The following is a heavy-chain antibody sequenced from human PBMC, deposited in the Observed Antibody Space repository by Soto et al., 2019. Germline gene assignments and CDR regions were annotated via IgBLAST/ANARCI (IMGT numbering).Heavy chain of an antibody. CDR2: IWYDGSNK. D-gene: IGHD1-26*01. J-gene: IGHJ2*01. Sequence: ESGGGVVQPGRSLRLSCAASGFTFSSYGMHWVRQAPGKGLEWVAVIWYDGSNKYYADSVKGRFTISRDNSKNTLYLQMNSLRAEDTAVYYCAREGGSGSYYWYFDLWGRGTLVTVSS. CDR3: AREGGSGSYYWYFDL. V-gene: IGHV3-33*01. CDR1: GFTFSSYG.